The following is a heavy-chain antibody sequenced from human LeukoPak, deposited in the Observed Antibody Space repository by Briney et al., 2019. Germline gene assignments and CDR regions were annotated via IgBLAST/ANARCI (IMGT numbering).Heavy chain of an antibody. J-gene: IGHJ4*02. CDR3: ARDRSSSELGYFDY. D-gene: IGHD6-13*01. CDR2: IYYSGST. CDR1: GGSISSYY. V-gene: IGHV4-59*12. Sequence: SETLSLTCTVSGGSISSYYWSWIRQPPGKGLEWIGYIYYSGSTYYNPSLKSRVTISVDTSKNQFSLKLSSVTAADTAVYYCARDRSSSELGYFDYWGQGTLVTVSS.